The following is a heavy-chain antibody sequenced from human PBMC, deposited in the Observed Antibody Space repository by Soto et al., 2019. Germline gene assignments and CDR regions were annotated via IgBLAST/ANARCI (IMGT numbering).Heavy chain of an antibody. D-gene: IGHD4-17*01. Sequence: QVQLQESGPGLVKPSQTLSLTCTVSGGSISSGDYYWSWIRQPPGKGLEWIGYIYYSGSTYYNPSLKSRVTISVDTSKNQFSLKLSSVTAADTAVYYCARDLFSNGDSPSWFDPWGQGTLVTVSS. CDR3: ARDLFSNGDSPSWFDP. CDR2: IYYSGST. CDR1: GGSISSGDYY. J-gene: IGHJ5*02. V-gene: IGHV4-30-4*01.